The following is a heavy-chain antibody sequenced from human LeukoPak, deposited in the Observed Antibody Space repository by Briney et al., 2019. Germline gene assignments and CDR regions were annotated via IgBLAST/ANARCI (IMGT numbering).Heavy chain of an antibody. D-gene: IGHD3-3*01. CDR3: ARDLRLTYDFWSGYYTADAFDI. Sequence: GRSLRLSCAASGFTFSSYAMHWVRQAPDKGLEGVAVISYDGSNKYYADSVKGRFTISRDNSKNTLYLQMNSLRAEDTAVYYCARDLRLTYDFWSGYYTADAFDIWGQGTMVTVSS. CDR1: GFTFSSYA. J-gene: IGHJ3*02. V-gene: IGHV3-30*04. CDR2: ISYDGSNK.